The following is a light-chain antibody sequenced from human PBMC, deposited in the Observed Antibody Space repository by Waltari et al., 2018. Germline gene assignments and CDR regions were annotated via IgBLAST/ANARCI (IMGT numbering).Light chain of an antibody. CDR1: SGTIARNY. CDR2: EDN. V-gene: IGLV6-57*04. CDR3: QSYDSSNQV. Sequence: NFMLPQPHSVSESPGKTVTISCPRSSGTIARNYVKWYQQRPGSAPTTVLYEDNQRPSGVPDRFSGSIDSSSNSASLTISGLKTEDEADYYCQSYDSSNQVFGTGTKVTVL. J-gene: IGLJ1*01.